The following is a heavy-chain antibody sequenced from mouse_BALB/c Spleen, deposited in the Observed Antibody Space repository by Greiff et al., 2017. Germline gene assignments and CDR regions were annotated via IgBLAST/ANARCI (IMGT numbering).Heavy chain of an antibody. CDR1: GFTFSSYT. V-gene: IGHV5-6-4*01. CDR2: ISSGGSYT. Sequence: EVQLVESGGGLVKPRGSLKLSCAASGFTFSSYTMSWVRQTPEKRLEWVATISSGGSYTYYPDSVKGRFTISRDNAKNTLYLQMSSLKSEDTAMYYCTRDRGYAMDYWGQGTSVTVSS. CDR3: TRDRGYAMDY. D-gene: IGHD3-1*01. J-gene: IGHJ4*01.